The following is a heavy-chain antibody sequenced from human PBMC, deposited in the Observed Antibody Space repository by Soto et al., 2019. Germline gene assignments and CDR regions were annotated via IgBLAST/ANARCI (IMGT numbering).Heavy chain of an antibody. D-gene: IGHD3-9*01. J-gene: IGHJ6*03. V-gene: IGHV3-21*01. CDR1: GFTFSSYS. CDR2: ISSSSSYI. CDR3: ARALARQYYDILTGYYKDYYYYMDV. Sequence: GGSLRLSCAASGFTFSSYSMNWVRQAPGKGLEWVSSISSSSSYIYYADPVKGRFTISRDNAKNSLYLQINSLRAEDTAVYSCARALARQYYDILTGYYKDYYYYMDVWGKGTPVTVSS.